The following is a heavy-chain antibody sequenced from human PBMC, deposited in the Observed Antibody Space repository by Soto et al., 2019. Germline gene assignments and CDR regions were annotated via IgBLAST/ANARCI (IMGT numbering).Heavy chain of an antibody. D-gene: IGHD5-12*01. CDR2: ISAYNGNT. J-gene: IGHJ6*02. CDR3: AIGSGYDLGYILGYYYGMDV. Sequence: GASVKVSCKASGYTFTSYGISWVRQAPGQGLEWMGWISAYNGNTNYAQKLQGRVTMTTDTSTSTAYMELRSLRSDDTAVYYCAIGSGYDLGYILGYYYGMDVWGQGTTVTVSS. V-gene: IGHV1-18*01. CDR1: GYTFTSYG.